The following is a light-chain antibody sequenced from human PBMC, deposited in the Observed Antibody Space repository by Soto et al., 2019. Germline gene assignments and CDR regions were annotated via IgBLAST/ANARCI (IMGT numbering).Light chain of an antibody. V-gene: IGLV2-23*01. CDR1: SSDVGSYNL. CDR3: CSYAGSSTSV. Sequence: QSALTQPASVSGPPGQSITISCTGTSSDVGSYNLVSWYQQHPGKAPKLMIYEGSKRPSGVSNRFSGSKSGNTASLTISGLQAEDEADYYCCSYAGSSTSVFGGGTKVTVL. CDR2: EGS. J-gene: IGLJ2*01.